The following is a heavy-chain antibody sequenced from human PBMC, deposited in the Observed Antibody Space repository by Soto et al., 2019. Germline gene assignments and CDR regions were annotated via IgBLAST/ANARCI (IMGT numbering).Heavy chain of an antibody. CDR3: AKNQERELPRVIDF. Sequence: GGSLRLSCATSGLTFSNYAMSWVRQAPGGRLEWVSSMSGSSSTTYYADSVRGRFTISRDRSKNTLYLQMSSLRAEDTALYYCAKNQERELPRVIDFWGQGTLVTVSS. J-gene: IGHJ4*02. D-gene: IGHD1-7*01. V-gene: IGHV3-23*01. CDR2: MSGSSSTT. CDR1: GLTFSNYA.